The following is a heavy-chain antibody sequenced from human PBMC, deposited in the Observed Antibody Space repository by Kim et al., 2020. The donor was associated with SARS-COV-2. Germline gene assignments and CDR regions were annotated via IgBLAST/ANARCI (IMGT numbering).Heavy chain of an antibody. CDR3: ARVVQRDILTGSTYYYYYYMDV. D-gene: IGHD3-9*01. Sequence: SETLSLTCTVSGGSISSYYWSWIRQPPGKGLEWIGYIYYSGSTNYNPSLKSRVTISVDTSKNQFSLKLSSVTAADTAVYYCARVVQRDILTGSTYYYYYYMDVWGKGTTVTVSS. J-gene: IGHJ6*03. V-gene: IGHV4-59*01. CDR2: IYYSGST. CDR1: GGSISSYY.